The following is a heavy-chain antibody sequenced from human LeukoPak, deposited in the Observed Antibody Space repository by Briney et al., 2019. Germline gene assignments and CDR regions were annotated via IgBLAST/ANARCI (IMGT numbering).Heavy chain of an antibody. D-gene: IGHD2-15*01. J-gene: IGHJ4*02. CDR1: GFTVSSNY. V-gene: IGHV3-53*01. Sequence: PGGSLRLSCAASGFTVSSNYMTWVRQAPGKGLEWVSVIYCGGSTYYADSVKGRFTISRDNSNNTLCLQMNSLRAEDTAVYYCARATPYCSSGRCLDYWGQGTLVTVSS. CDR3: ARATPYCSSGRCLDY. CDR2: IYCGGST.